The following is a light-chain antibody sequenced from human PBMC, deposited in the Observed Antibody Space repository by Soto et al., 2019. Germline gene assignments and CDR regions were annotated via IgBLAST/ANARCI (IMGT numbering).Light chain of an antibody. J-gene: IGLJ1*01. V-gene: IGLV2-14*03. CDR1: HNDIGTYDY. CDR3: LSYAGTNARLRV. Sequence: QSALTQPTSVSGSPGQSITISCTGNHNDIGTYDYVSWYQQHPGRAPRLLIYGVTTRPSGISDRFSASKSGLTASLTISGLQADDEGDYYCLSYAGTNARLRVFGTGTKVTVL. CDR2: GVT.